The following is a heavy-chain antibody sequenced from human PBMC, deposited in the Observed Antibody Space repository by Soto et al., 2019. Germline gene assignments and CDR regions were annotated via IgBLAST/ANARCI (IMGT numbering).Heavy chain of an antibody. CDR2: INHSGST. V-gene: IGHV4-34*01. J-gene: IGHJ4*02. CDR3: ARFHGSGSYSEGNYFDY. D-gene: IGHD3-10*01. CDR1: GGSFSGYY. Sequence: SETLSLTCAVYGGSFSGYYWSWIRQPPGKGLEWIGEINHSGSTNYNPSLKSRVTISVDTSKNQFSLKLSSVTAADTAVYYCARFHGSGSYSEGNYFDYWGQGTLVTVSS.